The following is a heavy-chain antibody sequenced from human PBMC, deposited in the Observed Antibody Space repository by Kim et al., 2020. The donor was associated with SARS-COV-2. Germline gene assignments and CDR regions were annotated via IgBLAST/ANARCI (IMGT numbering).Heavy chain of an antibody. D-gene: IGHD3-10*01. CDR3: ARFFYGPYWYFDL. V-gene: IGHV4-59*13. J-gene: IGHJ2*01. CDR2: IYYSGST. CDR1: GGSISSYY. Sequence: SETLSLTCTVSGGSISSYYWSWIRQPPGKGLEWIGYIYYSGSTNYNPSLKSRVTISVDTSKNQFSLKLSSVTAADTAVYYCARFFYGPYWYFDLWGRGTLVTVSS.